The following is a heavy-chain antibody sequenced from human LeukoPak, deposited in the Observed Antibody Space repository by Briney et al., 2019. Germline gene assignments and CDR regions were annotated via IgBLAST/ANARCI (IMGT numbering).Heavy chain of an antibody. Sequence: SETLPLTCSVSGGSISSYYWSWIRQPAGKGLEWIGRIKNSGNTNYNPSLESRVTLSLDTSKNQFSLNLSSVTAADTAVYYCAREGSSSGWRPFDIWGQRTVVTVSS. D-gene: IGHD6-19*01. V-gene: IGHV4-4*07. J-gene: IGHJ3*02. CDR1: GGSISSYY. CDR2: IKNSGNT. CDR3: AREGSSSGWRPFDI.